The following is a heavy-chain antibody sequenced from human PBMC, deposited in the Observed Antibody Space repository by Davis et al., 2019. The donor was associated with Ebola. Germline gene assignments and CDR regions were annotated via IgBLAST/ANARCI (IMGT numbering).Heavy chain of an antibody. CDR1: GGSITGYY. CDR3: ARGPDYGDYDY. Sequence: MPGGSLRLSCTVSGGSITGYYWSWIRQPPGKGLEWIGEINHSGSTNYNPSLKSRVTISVDTSKNQFSLKLSSVTAADTAVYYCARGPDYGDYDYWGQGTLVTVSS. CDR2: INHSGST. V-gene: IGHV4-34*01. J-gene: IGHJ4*02. D-gene: IGHD4-17*01.